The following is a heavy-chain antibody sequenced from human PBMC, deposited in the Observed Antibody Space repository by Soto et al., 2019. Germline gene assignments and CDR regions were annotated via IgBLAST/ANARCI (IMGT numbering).Heavy chain of an antibody. CDR3: ARQVGGPDAFDL. D-gene: IGHD3-10*01. J-gene: IGHJ3*01. CDR1: GGTFSSYA. V-gene: IGHV1-69*13. Sequence: SVKVSCKASGGTFSSYAISWVRQAAGQGLEWMGGSIPIFGTANYAQKFQGRVTITADESTSTAYMELSSLRSEDTAVYYCARQVGGPDAFDLWGQGTRVTVSS. CDR2: SIPIFGTA.